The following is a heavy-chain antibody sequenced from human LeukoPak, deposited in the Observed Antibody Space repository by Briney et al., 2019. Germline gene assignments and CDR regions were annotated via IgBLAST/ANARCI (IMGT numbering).Heavy chain of an antibody. CDR1: GFTFSSYG. CDR2: ISGSGDST. CDR3: GKEDSMTGANGFGP. D-gene: IGHD3-9*01. V-gene: IGHV3-23*01. J-gene: IGHJ5*02. Sequence: PGGSLRLSCAASGFTFSSYGMSWVRQAPGRGLEWVSAISGSGDSTYYADSVKGRFTVSRDNSKNTLYLQMNNLRAEDTAVYYCGKEDSMTGANGFGPWGQGTLVTVSS.